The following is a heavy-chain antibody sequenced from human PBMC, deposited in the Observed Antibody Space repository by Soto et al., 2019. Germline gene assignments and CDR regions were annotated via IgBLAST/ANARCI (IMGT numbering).Heavy chain of an antibody. J-gene: IGHJ4*02. D-gene: IGHD3-22*01. CDR3: ARHFSSSWYYFDN. V-gene: IGHV5-51*01. Sequence: LGESLKISFKGAGYSFSNYWIGWVRQKPGKGPEWMGIIYPADSETKYSPSFQGHVTFSVDKSITTAYLQWSRLKASDTAVYYCARHFSSSWYYFDNWGRGTLVTVSS. CDR1: GYSFSNYW. CDR2: IYPADSET.